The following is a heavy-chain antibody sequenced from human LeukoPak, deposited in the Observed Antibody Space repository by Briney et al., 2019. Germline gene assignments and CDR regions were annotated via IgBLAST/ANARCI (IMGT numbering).Heavy chain of an antibody. CDR2: TIPIFGTA. J-gene: IGHJ2*01. CDR3: ARVMMVLFGEPHWYFDL. CDR1: GGTFSSYA. V-gene: IGHV1-69*13. D-gene: IGHD3-10*02. Sequence: SVKLSCKASGGTFSSYAISWVRQAPGHGHERMGGTIPIFGTAHYAQQFQRRLTITADESTTTAYMELSSLRSEDTAVYYCARVMMVLFGEPHWYFDLWGRGTLVTVSS.